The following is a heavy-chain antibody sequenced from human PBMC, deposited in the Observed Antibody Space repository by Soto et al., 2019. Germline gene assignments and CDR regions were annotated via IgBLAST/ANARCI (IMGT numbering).Heavy chain of an antibody. D-gene: IGHD3-10*01. CDR2: MNPNSGNT. CDR1: GYTFNNYD. V-gene: IGHV1-8*02. CDR3: TRAYGAETFDF. Sequence: ASVQVSCKASGYTFNNYDIHWVRQAPGHGLEWMGWMNPNSGNTGYAQNFRGRVTMTQNTAIGTAYMELSSLRSDDTATYYCTRAYGAETFDFWGQGTRVTVS. J-gene: IGHJ5*01.